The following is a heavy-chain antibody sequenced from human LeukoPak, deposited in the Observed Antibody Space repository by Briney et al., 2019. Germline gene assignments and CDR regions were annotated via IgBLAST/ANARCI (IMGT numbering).Heavy chain of an antibody. CDR1: GGSISNYY. CDR3: ARGVYIAAAQYGY. Sequence: SETLSLTCTVSGGSISNYYWSWIRQPPGKGLEWIGYIYYSGTTNYNPSLKSRVTISVDTSENQFSLKLNSVTAADTAVYYCARGVYIAAAQYGYLGQGTLVTVSS. D-gene: IGHD6-13*01. V-gene: IGHV4-59*01. J-gene: IGHJ4*02. CDR2: IYYSGTT.